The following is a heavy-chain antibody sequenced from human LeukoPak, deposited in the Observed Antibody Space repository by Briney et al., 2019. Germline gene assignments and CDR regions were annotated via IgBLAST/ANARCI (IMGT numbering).Heavy chain of an antibody. V-gene: IGHV3-23*01. J-gene: IGHJ4*02. D-gene: IGHD6-19*01. CDR1: GFTFSSYA. CDR2: IFGSGGST. CDR3: TKTTTGYSSGRFPGWPVDY. Sequence: GGSLRLSCAASGFTFSSYAMYWVRQAPGKGLEWVSGIFGSGGSTHYADSVKGRFTISRDNSKNTVYLQMNSLRAEDTAVYYCTKTTTGYSSGRFPGWPVDYWGQGTLVTVSS.